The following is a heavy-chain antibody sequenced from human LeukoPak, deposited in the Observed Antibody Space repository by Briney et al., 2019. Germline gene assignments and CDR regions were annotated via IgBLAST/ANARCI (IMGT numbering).Heavy chain of an antibody. CDR2: IYSSGSA. D-gene: IGHD2-21*01. Sequence: GGSLRLSCAASGFSVNSEYMSWARQAPGKGLEWVSVIYSSGSAFYADSVKGRFTISRDNSKKNTVHLQMNNLRVEDTAVYYCIVAVNYDYWGQGTLVTVSS. J-gene: IGHJ4*02. V-gene: IGHV3-53*01. CDR1: GFSVNSEY. CDR3: IVAVNYDY.